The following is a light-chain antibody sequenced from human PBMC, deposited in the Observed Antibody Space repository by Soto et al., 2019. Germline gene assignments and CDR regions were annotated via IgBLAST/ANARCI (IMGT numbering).Light chain of an antibody. CDR2: GAS. CDR3: QQYGSTPGT. CDR1: QSVSSNY. J-gene: IGKJ5*01. Sequence: EIVLTQSPCSLSSSPGERATLSCRASQSVSSNYLDWYQQKPGQAPRLLIYGASSRATGVPDRFSGSGSGTDFTLTISSLQPEDFAMYYCQQYGSTPGTFGQGTRVEIK. V-gene: IGKV3-20*01.